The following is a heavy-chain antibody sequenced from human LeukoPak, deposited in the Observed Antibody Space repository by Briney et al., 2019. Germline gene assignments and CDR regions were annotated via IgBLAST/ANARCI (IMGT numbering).Heavy chain of an antibody. V-gene: IGHV4-34*01. CDR2: INHSGST. D-gene: IGHD5-12*01. CDR3: ARIPYSGYELDY. J-gene: IGHJ4*02. CDR1: GGSFSGYY. Sequence: PXETLSLTCAVYGGSFSGYYWSWIRQPPGKGLEWIGEINHSGSTNYNPSLKSRVTISVDTSKNQFSLKLSSVTAADTAVYYCARIPYSGYELDYWGQGTLVTVSS.